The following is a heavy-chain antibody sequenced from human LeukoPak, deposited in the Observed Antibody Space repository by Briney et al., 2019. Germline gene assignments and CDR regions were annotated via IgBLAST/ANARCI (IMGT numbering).Heavy chain of an antibody. CDR1: GGSISSGSYY. V-gene: IGHV4-61*02. Sequence: PSETLSLTCTVSGGSISSGSYYWSWIRQPAGKGLEWIGRIYTSGSTNYNPSLKSRVTISVDTSKNQFSLKLSSVTAADTAVYYCARRSPSAMNDSSIAYWGQGTLVTVSS. J-gene: IGHJ4*02. CDR2: IYTSGST. CDR3: ARRSPSAMNDSSIAY. D-gene: IGHD6-13*01.